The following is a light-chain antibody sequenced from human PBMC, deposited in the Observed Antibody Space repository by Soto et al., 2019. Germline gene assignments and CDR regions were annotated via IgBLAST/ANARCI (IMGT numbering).Light chain of an antibody. V-gene: IGKV1-27*01. CDR1: QGMGNY. J-gene: IGKJ1*01. CDR2: DAS. Sequence: DIQLTQSPSSLSASVGDRFTLTCRVSQGMGNYLAWYQQKPGKVPKLLIYDASSLEPGVPSRFSGSGSGTDFTLTISSLQPEDVGIYYCQKYNSAPWTFAQGTKVDI. CDR3: QKYNSAPWT.